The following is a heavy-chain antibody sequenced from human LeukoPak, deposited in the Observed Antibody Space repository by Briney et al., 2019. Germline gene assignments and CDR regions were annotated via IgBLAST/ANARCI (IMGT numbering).Heavy chain of an antibody. J-gene: IGHJ4*02. D-gene: IGHD1-7*01. CDR2: ISAYNGNT. Sequence: ASVKVSCKASGYTFTGYYMHWVRQAPGQGLEWMGWISAYNGNTNYAQKLQGRVTMTTDTSTSTAYMELRSLRSDDTAVYYCARVNNWNYGFDYWGQGTLVTVSS. CDR3: ARVNNWNYGFDY. V-gene: IGHV1-18*04. CDR1: GYTFTGYY.